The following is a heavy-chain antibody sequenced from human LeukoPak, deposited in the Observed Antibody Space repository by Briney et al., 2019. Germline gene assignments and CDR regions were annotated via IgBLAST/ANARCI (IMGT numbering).Heavy chain of an antibody. CDR3: ATGRDAYKTGY. Sequence: PSETLSLTCTVSDDSNTVSYWSWIRQPPGKGLEWVGFIYYTRSTNYNPSLKSRVTMSLDTSKKQFSLNLIPVTAADTAVYYCATGRDAYKTGYWGQGILVTVSS. CDR1: DDSNTVSY. J-gene: IGHJ4*02. D-gene: IGHD5-24*01. CDR2: IYYTRST. V-gene: IGHV4-59*01.